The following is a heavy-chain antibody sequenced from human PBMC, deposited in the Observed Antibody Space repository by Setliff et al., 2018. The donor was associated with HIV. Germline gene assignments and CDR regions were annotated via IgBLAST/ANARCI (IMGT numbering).Heavy chain of an antibody. J-gene: IGHJ4*02. Sequence: GGSLRLSCEASRFSFSDNGMNWVRQAPGKGLEWVSAISGSGGSTYYADSVKGRFTISRDNSKNTLYLQMSSLRAEDTAVYYCHSGYDTEEQSYFDYWGQGALVTVSS. V-gene: IGHV3-23*01. CDR3: HSGYDTEEQSYFDY. CDR2: ISGSGGST. D-gene: IGHD5-12*01. CDR1: RFSFSDNG.